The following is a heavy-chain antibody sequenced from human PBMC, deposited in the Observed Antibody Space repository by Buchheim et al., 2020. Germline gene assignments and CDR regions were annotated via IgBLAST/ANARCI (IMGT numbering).Heavy chain of an antibody. CDR2: IKGDGSGQ. J-gene: IGHJ5*02. CDR3: ARGERTFNP. Sequence: EVQLVESGGGLVQPGGSLRLSCAASGFSFSTYSMNWARRAPGKGLEWVANIKGDGSGQYYVDSVKGRFTISRDNAKNSLYLQMNSLRAEDTAVYYCARGERTFNPWGQGTL. V-gene: IGHV3-7*01. CDR1: GFSFSTYS.